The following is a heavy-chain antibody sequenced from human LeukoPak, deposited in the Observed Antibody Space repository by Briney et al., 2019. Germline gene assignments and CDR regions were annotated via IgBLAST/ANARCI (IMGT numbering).Heavy chain of an antibody. D-gene: IGHD5-12*01. CDR2: TDASNGYI. CDR3: ARDLRGYDSYYYFMDV. Sequence: PGGSLRLSSSASGFTFSSYGMNWVRQAPGKGLEWVSSTDASNGYIDHADSVKGRFTISRDNTKKLLYLHMNSLRAEDTAVYYCARDLRGYDSYYYFMDVWGKGTTVSVSS. CDR1: GFTFSSYG. J-gene: IGHJ6*03. V-gene: IGHV3-21*01.